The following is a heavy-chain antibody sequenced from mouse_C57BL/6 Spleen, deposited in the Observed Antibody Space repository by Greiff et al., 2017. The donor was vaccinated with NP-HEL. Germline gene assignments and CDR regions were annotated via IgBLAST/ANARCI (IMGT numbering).Heavy chain of an antibody. J-gene: IGHJ3*01. D-gene: IGHD1-1*01. CDR1: GFTLTSYG. CDR3: ARNRGITSRWFAY. V-gene: IGHV2-2*01. Sequence: QVQLQQSGPGLVQPSQSLSITCTASGFTLTSYGVHWVRQSPGKGLEWLGVIWSGGSTDYNAATIPSQSTSKDNSKSQVFFKMNSLLADDTAIYYYARNRGITSRWFAYWGQGTLVTVSA. CDR2: IWSGGST.